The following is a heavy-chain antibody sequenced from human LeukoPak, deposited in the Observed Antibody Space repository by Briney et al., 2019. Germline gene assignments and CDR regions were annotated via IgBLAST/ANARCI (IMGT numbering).Heavy chain of an antibody. D-gene: IGHD1-26*01. CDR1: GYTFTGYY. Sequence: ASVKVSCKASGYTFTGYYMHLVRQAPGQGLEWMGWINPNSGGTNYAQKFQGRVTMTRDTSISTAYMELSRLRSDDTAVYYCAKAAWELLRNWFDPWGQGTLVTVSS. J-gene: IGHJ5*02. CDR3: AKAAWELLRNWFDP. V-gene: IGHV1-2*02. CDR2: INPNSGGT.